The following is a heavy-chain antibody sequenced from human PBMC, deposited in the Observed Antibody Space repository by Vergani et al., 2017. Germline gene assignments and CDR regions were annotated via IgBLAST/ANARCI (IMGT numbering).Heavy chain of an antibody. V-gene: IGHV1-46*01. CDR2: INPSGGST. Sequence: QVQLVQSGAEVKKPGASVKVSCKASGYTFTSYYMHWVRQAPGQGLEWMGIINPSGGSTSYAQKFQGRVTMTRDTSTSTAYMELRSLRSDDTAVYYCARDDPDIVVVVAATPGFDYWGQGTLVTVSS. D-gene: IGHD2-15*01. J-gene: IGHJ4*02. CDR3: ARDDPDIVVVVAATPGFDY. CDR1: GYTFTSYY.